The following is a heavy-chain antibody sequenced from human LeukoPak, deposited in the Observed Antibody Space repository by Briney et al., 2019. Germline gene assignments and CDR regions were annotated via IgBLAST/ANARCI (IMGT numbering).Heavy chain of an antibody. J-gene: IGHJ1*01. CDR3: AQQVGYCSSGSCYFTY. D-gene: IGHD2-15*01. V-gene: IGHV3-23*01. CDR2: ISNTGGST. Sequence: GGSLRLPCAASGFSFNTYAMSWVRQAPGKGLEWVSAISNTGGSTYYADSVKGRFTISRDKSKNTLSLQMNSLRAEDTAVYYCAQQVGYCSSGSCYFTYWGQGTLVTVSS. CDR1: GFSFNTYA.